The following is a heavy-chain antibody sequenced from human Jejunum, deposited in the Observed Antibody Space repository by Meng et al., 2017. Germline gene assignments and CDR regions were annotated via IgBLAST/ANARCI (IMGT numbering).Heavy chain of an antibody. CDR3: AIGGPGPRLLN. J-gene: IGHJ4*02. D-gene: IGHD1-14*01. Sequence: GQLQQWGAGLVKPSETLSLTCAVYGGSFSGYYWTWIRQPPGKGLEWIGEINHNGSPYYNPSLNNRVTMSVDTSKNQLSLKLSSVTAADTAVYYCAIGGPGPRLLNWGQGTLVTVSS. V-gene: IGHV4-34*01. CDR1: GGSFSGYY. CDR2: INHNGSP.